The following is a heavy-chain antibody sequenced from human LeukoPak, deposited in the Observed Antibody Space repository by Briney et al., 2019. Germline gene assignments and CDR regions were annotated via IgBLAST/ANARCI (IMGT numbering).Heavy chain of an antibody. D-gene: IGHD1-26*01. CDR1: GFTFSSYP. CDR2: ICDSAGST. Sequence: GGSLRLSCAASGFTFSSYPMSGVPQAPGKGLEWASAICDSAGSTYYAHSVKGRFTISRDNSKNTLYLQMNSLRAEDTAVYYCAKQSAGVTTGYFDYWGQGTLVTVPS. V-gene: IGHV3-23*01. CDR3: AKQSAGVTTGYFDY. J-gene: IGHJ4*02.